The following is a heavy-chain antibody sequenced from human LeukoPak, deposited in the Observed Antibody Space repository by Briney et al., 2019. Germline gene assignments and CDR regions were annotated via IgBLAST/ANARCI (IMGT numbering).Heavy chain of an antibody. V-gene: IGHV3-48*03. CDR3: ARDSGYSYGAFDP. CDR1: GFTFDDYA. Sequence: GRSLRLSCAASGFTFDDYAMHWVRQAPGKGLEWVSYISSSGRTMYYADSVKGRFTISRENAKNSLYLQMNSLRAEDTAVYYCARDSGYSYGAFDPWGQGTLVTVSS. J-gene: IGHJ5*02. CDR2: ISSSGRTM. D-gene: IGHD5-18*01.